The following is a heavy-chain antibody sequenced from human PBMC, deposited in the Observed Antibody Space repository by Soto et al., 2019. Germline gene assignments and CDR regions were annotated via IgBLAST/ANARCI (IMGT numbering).Heavy chain of an antibody. CDR1: GYTLTELS. J-gene: IGHJ4*02. CDR3: ATLRGYSGYGIPTKVSVFDY. D-gene: IGHD5-12*01. CDR2: FDPEDGET. V-gene: IGHV1-24*01. Sequence: ASVKVSCKVSGYTLTELSMHWVRQAPGKGLEWMGGFDPEDGETIYAQKFQGRVTMTEDTSTDTAYMELSSLRSEDTAVYYCATLRGYSGYGIPTKVSVFDYWGQGTLVTVSS.